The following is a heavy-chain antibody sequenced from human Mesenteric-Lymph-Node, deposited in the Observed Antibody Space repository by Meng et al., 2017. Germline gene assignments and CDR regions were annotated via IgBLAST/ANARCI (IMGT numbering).Heavy chain of an antibody. D-gene: IGHD3-22*01. CDR2: SNTNTGNP. J-gene: IGHJ4*02. CDR1: GYTFTSYA. CDR3: ARSYYYDSSGYWYYCDY. Sequence: ASVKVTCKASGYTFTSYAMNWVRQAPGQGREWMGWSNTNTGNPTYAQGFTGRCVFSLDTSASTAYLQISSLKAEDTAVYYCARSYYYDSSGYWYYCDYWGQGTLVTVSS. V-gene: IGHV7-4-1*02.